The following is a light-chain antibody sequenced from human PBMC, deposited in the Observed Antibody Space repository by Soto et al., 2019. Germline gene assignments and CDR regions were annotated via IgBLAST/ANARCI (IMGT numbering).Light chain of an antibody. CDR1: QSVSNSY. CDR2: GAS. J-gene: IGKJ4*01. Sequence: EIVLTQSPGTLSLSPGERATLSCSASQSVSNSYLAWYQQKPGQAPRLLIYGASSRATGIPDRFSGSGSGTDFTLTFSRLEPEDFAVYYCQQYGSSPLTFGGGTKVEIK. CDR3: QQYGSSPLT. V-gene: IGKV3-20*01.